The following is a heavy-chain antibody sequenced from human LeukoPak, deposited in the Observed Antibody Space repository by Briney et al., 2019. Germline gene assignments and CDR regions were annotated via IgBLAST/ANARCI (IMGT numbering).Heavy chain of an antibody. CDR3: ARTGGRGSALTGYHDY. CDR1: GGSISSYY. J-gene: IGHJ4*02. D-gene: IGHD3-9*01. Sequence: PSETLSLTCTVSGGSISSYYWTWIRQPPGKGLEWIGYIHYSGSSRSHPSLNSRVTMSVDTSKSQFSLKLSSVTAADTAVYYCARTGGRGSALTGYHDYWGQGALVTVSS. V-gene: IGHV4-59*08. CDR2: IHYSGSS.